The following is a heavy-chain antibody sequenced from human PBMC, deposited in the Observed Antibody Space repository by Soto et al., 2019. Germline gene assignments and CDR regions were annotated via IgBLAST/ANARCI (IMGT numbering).Heavy chain of an antibody. Sequence: PGGSLRLSCAASGFTFRIYAMSWVRQAPGKGLEWVSTISGNGGTSYADFVRGRFTISRDNSKNTLYLQMNSLRAEDTAVYYCAKDAPGSGWLSDYWGQGTMVTVYS. CDR1: GFTFRIYA. CDR3: AKDAPGSGWLSDY. J-gene: IGHJ4*02. D-gene: IGHD3-22*01. CDR2: ISGNGGT. V-gene: IGHV3-23*01.